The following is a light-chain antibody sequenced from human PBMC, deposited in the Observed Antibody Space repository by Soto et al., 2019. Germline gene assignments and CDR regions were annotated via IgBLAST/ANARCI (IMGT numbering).Light chain of an antibody. CDR1: QSASSW. Sequence: DIQMTQSPSTLSASVGDRVTIICRASQSASSWLAWYQQKPGKAPNLLIYKASHLENGVPSRFSGSGYGTDFTLTISSLEPEDFAVYYCQQRSNWPTFGQGTRLEI. CDR2: KAS. V-gene: IGKV1-5*03. J-gene: IGKJ5*01. CDR3: QQRSNWPT.